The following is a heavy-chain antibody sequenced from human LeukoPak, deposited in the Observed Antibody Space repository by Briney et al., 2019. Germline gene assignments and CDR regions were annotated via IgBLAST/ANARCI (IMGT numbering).Heavy chain of an antibody. D-gene: IGHD3-22*01. V-gene: IGHV3-30*02. J-gene: IGHJ4*02. CDR1: GFTLSSYG. CDR3: AKGYYYDSSGYSYFDY. CDR2: IRYDGSNK. Sequence: GGSLRLSCAASGFTLSSYGMHWVRQAPGKGLEWGAFIRYDGSNKYYADSVKGRFTISRDNSKNTLYLQMNSLRAEDTAVYYCAKGYYYDSSGYSYFDYWGQGTLVTVSS.